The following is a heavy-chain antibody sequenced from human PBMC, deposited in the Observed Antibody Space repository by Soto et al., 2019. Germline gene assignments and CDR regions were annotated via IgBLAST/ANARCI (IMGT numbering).Heavy chain of an antibody. CDR3: ETNPGGLWLFV. V-gene: IGHV1-8*01. D-gene: IGHD5-18*01. CDR1: GCTFPSYD. J-gene: IGHJ4*02. Sequence: ASVKVSCKASGCTFPSYDINWVRQATGPGLEWMGWMNPNSGNTGYAQKFQRKVTMTRNTSISTAYMELSSLRSEDTDVYYCETNPGGLWLFVWGQGTLVTVSS. CDR2: MNPNSGNT.